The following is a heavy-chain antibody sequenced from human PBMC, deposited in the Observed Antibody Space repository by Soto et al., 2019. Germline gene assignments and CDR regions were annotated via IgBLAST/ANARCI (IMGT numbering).Heavy chain of an antibody. CDR1: GFTFSSYA. CDR2: ISYDGSNK. CDR3: ARAGNYYDSSGYYYVTMWMNDY. V-gene: IGHV3-30-3*01. Sequence: PGGSLRLSCAASGFTFSSYAMHWVRQAPGKGLEWVAVISYDGSNKYYADSVKGRFTISRDNSKNTLYLQMNSLRAEDTAVYYCARAGNYYDSSGYYYVTMWMNDYWGQGTLVTVSS. D-gene: IGHD3-22*01. J-gene: IGHJ4*02.